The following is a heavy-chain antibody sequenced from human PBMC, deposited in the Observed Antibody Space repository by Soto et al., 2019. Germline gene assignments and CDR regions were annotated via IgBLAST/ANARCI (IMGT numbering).Heavy chain of an antibody. D-gene: IGHD6-19*01. CDR2: VSNRNGVT. V-gene: IGHV1-18*04. J-gene: IGHJ4*02. Sequence: SVKVSCKTSGSTFANFDFRWVRQAPGQGLEWMGWVSNRNGVTNYAENFRDRVTISTDTSTNTVYMELRSLRSDDTAVYFCARERLNTGWYGFDYWGQGTQVTVS. CDR1: GSTFANFD. CDR3: ARERLNTGWYGFDY.